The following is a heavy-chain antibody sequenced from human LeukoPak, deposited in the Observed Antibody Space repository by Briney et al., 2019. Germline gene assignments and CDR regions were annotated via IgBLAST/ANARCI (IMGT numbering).Heavy chain of an antibody. Sequence: PSQTLSLTCTVSGGSISSGGYYWSWIRQHPGKGLEWIGYIYYSGSTYYNPSLKSRVTISVDTSKNQFPLKLSSVTAADTAVYYCAREWDDSSGYLSVDYWGQGTLVTVSS. CDR3: AREWDDSSGYLSVDY. D-gene: IGHD3-22*01. J-gene: IGHJ4*02. CDR2: IYYSGST. CDR1: GGSISSGGYY. V-gene: IGHV4-31*03.